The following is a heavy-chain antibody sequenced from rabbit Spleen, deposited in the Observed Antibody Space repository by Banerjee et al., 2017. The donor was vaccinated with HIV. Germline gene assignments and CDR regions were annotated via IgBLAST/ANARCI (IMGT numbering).Heavy chain of an antibody. V-gene: IGHV1S40*01. CDR2: IDAGSSGFT. J-gene: IGHJ6*01. CDR1: GVSFSSSSY. D-gene: IGHD8-1*01. CDR3: ARDTGSSFSSYGMDL. Sequence: QSLEESGGDLVKPGASLTLTCTASGVSFSSSSYMCWVRQAPGKGLEWIACIDAGSSGFTYSATWATGRFTCSKTSSTTVTLQMTSLTVADTATYFCARDTGSSFSSYGMDLWGQGTLVTVS.